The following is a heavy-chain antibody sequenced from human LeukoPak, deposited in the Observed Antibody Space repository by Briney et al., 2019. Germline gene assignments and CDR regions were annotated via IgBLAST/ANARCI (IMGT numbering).Heavy chain of an antibody. D-gene: IGHD1-7*01. CDR1: GFAFSDYY. V-gene: IGHV3-11*04. CDR2: ISSSGSTI. CDR3: ARDFITGTTFDY. Sequence: GGSLRLSCAASGFAFSDYYMSWIRQAPGKGLEWVSYISSSGSTIYYADSVKGRFTISRDNAKNSLYLQMNSLRAEDTAVYYCARDFITGTTFDYWGQGTLVTVSS. J-gene: IGHJ4*02.